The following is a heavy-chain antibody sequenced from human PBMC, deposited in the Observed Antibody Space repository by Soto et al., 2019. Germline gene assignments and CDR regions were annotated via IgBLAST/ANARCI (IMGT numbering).Heavy chain of an antibody. CDR2: ISYDGSNK. V-gene: IGHV3-30*18. CDR3: AKEPFRASYYYDSSGYYSTFDY. CDR1: GFTFSSYG. J-gene: IGHJ4*02. Sequence: QVQLVESGGGVVQPGRSLRLSCAASGFTFSSYGMHWVRQAPGKGLEWVAVISYDGSNKYYADSVKGRFTISRDNSKNTLYLQMNSLRAEDTAVYYCAKEPFRASYYYDSSGYYSTFDYWGQGTLVTVSS. D-gene: IGHD3-22*01.